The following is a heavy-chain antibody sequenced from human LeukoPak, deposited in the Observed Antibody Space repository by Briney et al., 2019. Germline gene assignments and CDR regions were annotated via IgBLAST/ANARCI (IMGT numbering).Heavy chain of an antibody. CDR3: ARGPLGYCSGGSCYSDY. Sequence: ASVKVSCKASGYTFTSYYMHWVRQAPGQGLEWMGIINPSGGSTSYAQKFQGRVTMTRDMSTSTVYMELSSLRSEDTAVYYCARGPLGYCSGGSCYSDYWGQGTLVTVSS. CDR1: GYTFTSYY. V-gene: IGHV1-46*01. D-gene: IGHD2-15*01. J-gene: IGHJ4*02. CDR2: INPSGGST.